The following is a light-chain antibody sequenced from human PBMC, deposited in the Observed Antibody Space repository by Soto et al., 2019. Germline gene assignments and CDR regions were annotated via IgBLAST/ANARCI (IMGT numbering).Light chain of an antibody. CDR2: GAS. V-gene: IGKV3-20*01. CDR3: QQYSNSPWP. CDR1: PSVSSGY. Sequence: IVLTQSPGTLSLSPGERATLSCRASPSVSSGYLAWYQHKPGQAPRLLIYGASRRATGIPDWFSGSESGPDFTLTISRLEPEDLALYFCQQYSNSPWPFGQGTKGEI. J-gene: IGKJ1*01.